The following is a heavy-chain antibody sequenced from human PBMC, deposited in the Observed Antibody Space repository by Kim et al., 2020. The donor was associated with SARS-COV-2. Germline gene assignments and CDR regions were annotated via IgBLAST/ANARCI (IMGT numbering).Heavy chain of an antibody. CDR3: ACDPDYGRDY. J-gene: IGHJ4*02. CDR2: ISGSSSTT. V-gene: IGHV3-21*04. CDR1: GFTFSSYS. Sequence: GGSLRLSCAASGFTFSSYSMNWVRQAPGKGLEWVSSISGSSSTTYYADSVKGRFTISRDNAKNSLYLQMNSLRAEDTAVYYCACDPDYGRDYWGQRTLVTVSS. D-gene: IGHD4-17*01.